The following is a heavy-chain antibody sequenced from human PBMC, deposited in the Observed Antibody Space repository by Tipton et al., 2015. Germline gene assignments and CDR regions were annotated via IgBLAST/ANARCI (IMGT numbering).Heavy chain of an antibody. CDR3: ARTDALGHFDY. J-gene: IGHJ4*02. D-gene: IGHD2-8*01. V-gene: IGHV4-39*01. Sequence: TLSLTCTVSGGSISSSSYYWAWIRQPPGKGLEWIGSLYFSGSTYYNPSLKSRVTISIDRFKNQFSLKLSSVTAADPAVYFCARTDALGHFDYWGLGTLVTVSS. CDR1: GGSISSSSYY. CDR2: LYFSGST.